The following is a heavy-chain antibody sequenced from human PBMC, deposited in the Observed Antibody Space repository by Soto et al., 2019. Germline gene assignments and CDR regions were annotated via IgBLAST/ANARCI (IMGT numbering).Heavy chain of an antibody. CDR1: GGSISSYY. D-gene: IGHD4-17*01. CDR2: IYYSGST. Sequence: SETLSLTCTVSGGSISSYYWSWIRQPPGKGLEWIGYIYYSGSTNYNPSLKSRVTISVDTSKNQFSLKLSSVTAADTVVYYCARVYGDCFDYWGQGTLVTVSS. CDR3: ARVYGDCFDY. J-gene: IGHJ4*02. V-gene: IGHV4-59*01.